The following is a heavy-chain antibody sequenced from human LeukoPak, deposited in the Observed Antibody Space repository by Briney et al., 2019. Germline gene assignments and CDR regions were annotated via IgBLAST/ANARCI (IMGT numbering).Heavy chain of an antibody. CDR3: AEESGYYDSGTDALDI. CDR2: ISGSGGST. J-gene: IGHJ3*02. Sequence: GGSLRLSCAASGFTFSSYAMSWVRQAPGKGLEWVSAISGSGGSTYYADSVKGRFTISRDNSKNTLYLQMNSLRAEDTAVYYCAEESGYYDSGTDALDIWAKGQWSPSLQ. CDR1: GFTFSSYA. V-gene: IGHV3-23*01. D-gene: IGHD3-22*01.